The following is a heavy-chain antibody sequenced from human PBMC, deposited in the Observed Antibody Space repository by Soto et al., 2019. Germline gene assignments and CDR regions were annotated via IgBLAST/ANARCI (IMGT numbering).Heavy chain of an antibody. V-gene: IGHV3-30-3*01. CDR1: GFTFSSYA. J-gene: IGHJ3*02. D-gene: IGHD6-19*01. Sequence: ESGGGVVQPGRSLRLSCAASGFTFSSYAMHWVRQAPGKGLEWVAVISYDGSNKYYADSVKGRFTISRDNSKNTLYLQMNSLRAEDTAVYYCARVLGGWPSTGAFDIWGQGTMVTVSS. CDR2: ISYDGSNK. CDR3: ARVLGGWPSTGAFDI.